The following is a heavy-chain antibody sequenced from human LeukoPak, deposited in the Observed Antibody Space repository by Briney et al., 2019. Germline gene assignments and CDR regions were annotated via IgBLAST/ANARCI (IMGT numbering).Heavy chain of an antibody. Sequence: GGSLRLSCAASGFTVSSNYMNWVRQAPGKGLEWVSGTSDRGDYTYYADSVKGRFTISRDSSKNTLFLQMNSLRAEDTALYFCARKAQYNGHYPLDYWGQGTLVTVSS. CDR1: GFTVSSNY. V-gene: IGHV3-53*01. CDR3: ARKAQYNGHYPLDY. J-gene: IGHJ4*02. D-gene: IGHD1-7*01. CDR2: SDRGDYT.